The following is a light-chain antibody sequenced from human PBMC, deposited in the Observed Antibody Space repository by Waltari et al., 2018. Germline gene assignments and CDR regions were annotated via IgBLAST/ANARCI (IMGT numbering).Light chain of an antibody. Sequence: QSALTQPASVSGSPGQSITISCTGTSSDVGTYDLVSWYQQHPGKAPKLMIYEVTKRPSWVSNRFSGSKSGNTASLTVSGLQAEDEADYYCCSYAGSGTLVFGGGTKLTVL. CDR1: SSDVGTYDL. CDR3: CSYAGSGTLV. V-gene: IGLV2-23*02. J-gene: IGLJ2*01. CDR2: EVT.